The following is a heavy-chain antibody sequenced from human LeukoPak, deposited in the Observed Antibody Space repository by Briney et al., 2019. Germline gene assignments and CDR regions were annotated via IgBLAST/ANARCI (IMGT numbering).Heavy chain of an antibody. CDR3: ATVGTAMAILGHYYYYMDV. Sequence: PSETLSLTCTVSGGSISSYYWSWIRQPPGKGLEWIGYIYYSGSTNYNPSLKSRVTISVDTSKNQFSLKLSSVTAADTAVYYCATVGTAMAILGHYYYYMDVWGKGTTVTVSS. V-gene: IGHV4-59*01. CDR2: IYYSGST. D-gene: IGHD5-18*01. CDR1: GGSISSYY. J-gene: IGHJ6*03.